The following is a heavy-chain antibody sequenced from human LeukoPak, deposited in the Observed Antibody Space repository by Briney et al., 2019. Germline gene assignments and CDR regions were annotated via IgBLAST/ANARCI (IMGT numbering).Heavy chain of an antibody. V-gene: IGHV3-23*01. CDR3: ARTWIQLFTPDFDL. J-gene: IGHJ4*02. Sequence: GGSLRLSCTASGFTFSSYTMSWVRQAPGKGLKWVSTISTGGGNTYYAGSVQGRFTVSRDDSKNTLYLQMNSLRSDDTAIYYCARTWIQLFTPDFDLWGQGTLVTVSS. CDR2: ISTGGGNT. D-gene: IGHD5-18*01. CDR1: GFTFSSYT.